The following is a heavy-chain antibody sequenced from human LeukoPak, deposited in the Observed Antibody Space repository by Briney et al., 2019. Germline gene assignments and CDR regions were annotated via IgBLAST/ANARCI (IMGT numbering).Heavy chain of an antibody. CDR1: GFTVSSSY. V-gene: IGHV3-53*01. Sequence: TGGSLGLSCAASGFTVSSSYMTWVRQAPGKGLEWVSVIYSGGTTKSADSVKGRFTISRDNSKNTLYLQMNSLRAEDTAIYYCAREKTGSDGYNHGFDYWGQGTLVTVSS. CDR3: AREKTGSDGYNHGFDY. D-gene: IGHD5-24*01. CDR2: IYSGGTT. J-gene: IGHJ4*02.